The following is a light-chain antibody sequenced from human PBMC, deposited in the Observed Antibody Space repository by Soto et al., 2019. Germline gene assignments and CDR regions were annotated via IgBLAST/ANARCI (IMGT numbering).Light chain of an antibody. J-gene: IGLJ3*02. CDR3: SSYTSSSTLV. CDR1: SSDVGGYKY. Sequence: QSVLTQPASVSGSPGQSITISCTGTSSDVGGYKYVSWYQQHPGKAPKLMIYEVSNWPSGVSNRFSGSKSGNTASLTISGLQAEDEADYYCSSYTSSSTLVFGGGTKVTVL. V-gene: IGLV2-14*01. CDR2: EVS.